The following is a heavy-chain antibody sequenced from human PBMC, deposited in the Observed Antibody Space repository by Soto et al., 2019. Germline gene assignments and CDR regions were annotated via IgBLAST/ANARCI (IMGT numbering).Heavy chain of an antibody. Sequence: SETLSLTCSVSGGSISSGGYYWSWIRQHPGKGLEWIGYIYYSGSTYYNPSLKSRVTISVDTSKNQFSLKLSSVTAADTAVYYCASAYCSGGNCYWGGAYYYYGMDVWGQGTKVTVYS. D-gene: IGHD2-15*01. J-gene: IGHJ6*02. CDR1: GGSISSGGYY. CDR3: ASAYCSGGNCYWGGAYYYYGMDV. CDR2: IYYSGST. V-gene: IGHV4-31*03.